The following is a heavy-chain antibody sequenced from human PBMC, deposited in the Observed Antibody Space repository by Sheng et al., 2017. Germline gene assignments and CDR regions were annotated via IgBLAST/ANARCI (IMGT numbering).Heavy chain of an antibody. V-gene: IGHV3-9*01. CDR3: VRVLYLTNDFYPCD. J-gene: IGHJ4*02. D-gene: IGHD2-8*01. CDR2: ISWSSGTI. Sequence: EVHLVESGGGLVQPGTSLRLSCAASGFNFHDYAMHWVRQPPGKGLEWVSGISWSSGTINYADPVKGRFTISRDNAKNSLYLQMNSLRPEDTALYYCVRVLYLTNDFYPCDWGQGTLVTVSS. CDR1: GFNFHDYA.